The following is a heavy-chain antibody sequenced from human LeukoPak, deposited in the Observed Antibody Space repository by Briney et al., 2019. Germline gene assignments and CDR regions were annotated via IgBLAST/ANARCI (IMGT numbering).Heavy chain of an antibody. CDR2: IYYSGST. J-gene: IGHJ4*02. CDR1: VGSISSSSYY. D-gene: IGHD3-10*01. V-gene: IGHV4-39*01. CDR3: ARRHASPSRGFWFGEYLYYFDY. Sequence: SETLSLTCTVSVGSISSSSYYWGWIRQPPGKGLEWLGSIYYSGSTYYNPSLKGRVTISVDTSKNQYSLKLSSVTTADTAVYYCARRHASPSRGFWFGEYLYYFDYWGQGTLVTVSS.